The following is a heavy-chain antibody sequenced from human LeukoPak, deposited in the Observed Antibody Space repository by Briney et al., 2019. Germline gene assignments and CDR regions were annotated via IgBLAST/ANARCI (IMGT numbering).Heavy chain of an antibody. D-gene: IGHD1-26*01. V-gene: IGHV1-3*01. CDR2: ISAGNGNT. CDR1: GYTLTSYA. Sequence: GASVKVSCTASGYTLTSYAIHWVRQAPGQRLEWMGWISAGNGNTKYSQNFQGRVTFISNTSATTAFMELSSLRSEDAAVYYCARDSGSGSNDYWGQGTLVTVSS. CDR3: ARDSGSGSNDY. J-gene: IGHJ4*02.